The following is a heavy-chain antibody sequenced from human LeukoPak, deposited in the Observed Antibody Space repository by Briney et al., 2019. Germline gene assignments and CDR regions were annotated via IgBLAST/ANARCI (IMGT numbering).Heavy chain of an antibody. J-gene: IGHJ4*02. CDR3: AAFQGEGSRFPD. CDR2: INWNGGST. CDR1: GFTFDDYG. V-gene: IGHV3-20*04. Sequence: GGSLRLSCAASGFTFDDYGMSWVRQAPGKGLEWVSGINWNGGSTGYADSVKGRFTISRDNAKNSLYLQMNSLRAEDTAVYYCAAFQGEGSRFPDWGQGILVTVSS. D-gene: IGHD3-10*01.